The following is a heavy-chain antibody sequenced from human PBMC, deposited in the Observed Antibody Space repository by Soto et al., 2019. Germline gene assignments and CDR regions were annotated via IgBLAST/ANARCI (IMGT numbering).Heavy chain of an antibody. Sequence: GGSLRLSCEASGFTFNSHTMHWVRQAPGMRPEWISSISLSSSYTYYAESVKGRFTISRDNAKNSLFLQMNSLAVEDTAVYYFASPIFVAVMHVGGRGTTVTVSS. CDR3: ASPIFVAVMHV. V-gene: IGHV3-21*01. CDR1: GFTFNSHT. D-gene: IGHD3-3*02. CDR2: ISLSSSYT. J-gene: IGHJ6*02.